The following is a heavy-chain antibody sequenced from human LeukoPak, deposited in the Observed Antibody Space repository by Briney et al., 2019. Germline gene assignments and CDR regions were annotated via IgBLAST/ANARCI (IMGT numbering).Heavy chain of an antibody. CDR1: GFTFNSYA. V-gene: IGHV4-34*01. CDR2: INHSGST. Sequence: PGGSLRLSCAASGFTFNSYAMSWIRQPPGKGLEWIGEINHSGSTNYNPSLKSRVTISVDTSKNQFSLKLSSVTAADTAVYYCARKTTSRAFHQRIAAAGTWSPHDLSFDYWGQGTLVTVSS. D-gene: IGHD6-13*01. J-gene: IGHJ4*02. CDR3: ARKTTSRAFHQRIAAAGTWSPHDLSFDY.